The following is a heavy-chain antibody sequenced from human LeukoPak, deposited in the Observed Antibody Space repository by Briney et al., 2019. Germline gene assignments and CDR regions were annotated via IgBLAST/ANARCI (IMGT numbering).Heavy chain of an antibody. J-gene: IGHJ4*02. CDR3: ASFGIAVAGFDY. V-gene: IGHV4-38-2*02. CDR2: IYHSGST. Sequence: SETLSLTGTVSGYAISGGDYWGWIRQPPGKGLEWIGSIYHSGSTYYSPSLKSRVTISVDTSKNQFSLTLSSVTAADTAVYYCASFGIAVAGFDYWGQGTLVTVSS. CDR1: GYAISGGDY. D-gene: IGHD6-19*01.